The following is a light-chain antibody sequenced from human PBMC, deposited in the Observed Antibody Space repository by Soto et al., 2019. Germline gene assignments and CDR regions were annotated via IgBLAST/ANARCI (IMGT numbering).Light chain of an antibody. CDR3: GADHGSGSNFVSRRV. CDR2: VGTGGIVG. Sequence: QLVLTQPPSASASLGASVTLTCTLTSGYSNYNVDWYQQRPGKGPRFVMRVGTGGIVGSKGDGIPDRLSVLGSGLNRYLTIKNIQEEGESDYHCGADHGSGSNFVSRRVFGSGTQLTVL. J-gene: IGLJ6*01. V-gene: IGLV9-49*01. CDR1: SGYSNYN.